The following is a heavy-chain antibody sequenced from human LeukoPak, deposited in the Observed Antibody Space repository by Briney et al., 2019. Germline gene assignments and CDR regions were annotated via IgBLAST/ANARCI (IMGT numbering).Heavy chain of an antibody. CDR1: GGSISSYY. V-gene: IGHV4-59*01. J-gene: IGHJ4*02. CDR3: ARDLKIGYNSGWYSFDY. CDR2: FYNSGNT. D-gene: IGHD6-19*01. Sequence: SETLSLTCTVSGGSISSYYWSWIRQPPGKALEWIGYFYNSGNTKYNPSLKSRVTISADTSKNQFSLKLSSVTAADTAVYYCARDLKIGYNSGWYSFDYWGQGTLVTVSS.